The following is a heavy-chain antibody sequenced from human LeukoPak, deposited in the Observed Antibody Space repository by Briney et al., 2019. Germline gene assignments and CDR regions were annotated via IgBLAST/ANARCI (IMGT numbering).Heavy chain of an antibody. CDR3: ARQMATILDGILDY. V-gene: IGHV3-30*03. J-gene: IGHJ4*02. Sequence: LSLTCTVSGGSISSYYWSWIRQPPGKGLEWVSVISYDGTNKYYADSVKGRFTISRDNSKNTLYLQMNSLKTEDTALYYCARQMATILDGILDYWGQGTLVTVSS. CDR1: GGSISSYY. CDR2: ISYDGTNK. D-gene: IGHD5-24*01.